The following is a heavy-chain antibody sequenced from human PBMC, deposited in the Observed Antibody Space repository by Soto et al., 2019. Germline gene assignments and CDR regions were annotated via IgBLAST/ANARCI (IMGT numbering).Heavy chain of an antibody. D-gene: IGHD5-12*01. CDR3: ARDIAYDIDY. CDR1: GYIFNNYG. Sequence: QVQLVQSGAEVQKPGASVKVSCKASGYIFNNYGISWVRQAPGQGLEWMGWIYSKEGKINFAQKFQGRVTLTTDTSTSTAYIELTSMRFDDSAVYFCARDIAYDIDYWGQGTLVTVSS. J-gene: IGHJ4*02. V-gene: IGHV1-18*01. CDR2: IYSKEGKI.